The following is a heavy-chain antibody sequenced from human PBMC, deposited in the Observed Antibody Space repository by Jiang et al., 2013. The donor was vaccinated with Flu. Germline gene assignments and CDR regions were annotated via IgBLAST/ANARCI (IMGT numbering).Heavy chain of an antibody. CDR2: INHSGST. Sequence: LLKPSETLSLTCAVYGGSFSGYYWSWIRQPPGKGLEWIGEINHSGSTNYNPSLKSRVTISVDTSKNQFSLKLSSVTAADTAVYYCASSEGYFDWLPDYWGQGTLVTVSS. CDR3: ASSEGYFDWLPDY. CDR1: GGSFSGYY. V-gene: IGHV4-34*01. J-gene: IGHJ4*02. D-gene: IGHD3-9*01.